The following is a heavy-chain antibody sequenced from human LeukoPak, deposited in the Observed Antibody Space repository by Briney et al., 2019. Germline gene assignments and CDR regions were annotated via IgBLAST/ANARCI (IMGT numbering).Heavy chain of an antibody. J-gene: IGHJ3*02. V-gene: IGHV4-30-4*01. Sequence: PSETLSLTCTVSGGSISSGDYYWSWIRQPPGKGLEWIGYIHYSGSTYYNPSLKSRVTISVDTSKNQFSLKLSSVTAADTAVYYCARDYCGGDCYPGWGAFDIWGQGTMVTVSS. CDR3: ARDYCGGDCYPGWGAFDI. CDR1: GGSISSGDYY. CDR2: IHYSGST. D-gene: IGHD2-21*02.